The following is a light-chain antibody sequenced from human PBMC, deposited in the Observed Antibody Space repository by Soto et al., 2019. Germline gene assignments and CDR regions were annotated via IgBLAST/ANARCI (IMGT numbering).Light chain of an antibody. CDR3: MQALQTPWT. CDR1: QSLLHSNGYNY. J-gene: IGKJ1*01. CDR2: LGS. V-gene: IGKV2-28*01. Sequence: DIVMTQSPRSLPVTPGEPASISCRSSQSLLHSNGYNYLDWYLQKPGQSPQLLIYLGSNRASGVPDRFSGSGSGTDFTLKISRVEAEDVGVYYFMQALQTPWTFGQGTKVEIK.